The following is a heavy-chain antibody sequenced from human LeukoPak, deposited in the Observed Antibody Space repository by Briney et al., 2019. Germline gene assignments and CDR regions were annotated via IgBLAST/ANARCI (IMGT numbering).Heavy chain of an antibody. CDR2: IYSGGST. D-gene: IGHD6-13*01. V-gene: IGHV3-23*03. CDR1: GFTFNNYA. J-gene: IGHJ3*02. CDR3: AKQIAARGLGAFDI. Sequence: GGSLRLSCAASGFTFNNYAMSWVRQAPGKGLEWVSVIYSGGSTYYADSVKGRFTISRDNSKNTLYLQMNSLRAEDTAVYYCAKQIAARGLGAFDIWGQGTMVTVSS.